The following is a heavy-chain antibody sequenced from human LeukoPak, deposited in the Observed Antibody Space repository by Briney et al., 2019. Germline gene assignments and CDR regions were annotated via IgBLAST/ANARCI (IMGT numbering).Heavy chain of an antibody. J-gene: IGHJ3*02. Sequence: PSETLSLTCTVSGGSISSSRYYWAWVRQPPGKGLEWIGNIYYSGSTYSNPSLKSRVTIFVDTSKNQFSLKLSAVTAADTAVYYCASFSQSDAFDIWGQGTVVTVS. CDR2: IYYSGST. CDR3: ASFSQSDAFDI. CDR1: GGSISSSRYY. V-gene: IGHV4-39*01.